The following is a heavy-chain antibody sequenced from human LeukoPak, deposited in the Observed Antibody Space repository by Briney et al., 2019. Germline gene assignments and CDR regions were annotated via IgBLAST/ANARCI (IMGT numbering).Heavy chain of an antibody. CDR3: ARDPSGDSSGYPFDY. J-gene: IGHJ4*02. Sequence: ASVKVSCKASGYTFTGYYMQWVRQAPGQGREWMGWINPDSLATNYAQKFQGRVTLTRDTSINTAYMELSRLRSDDTAVYYCARDPSGDSSGYPFDYWGQGTLVTVSS. CDR2: INPDSLAT. V-gene: IGHV1-2*02. D-gene: IGHD3-22*01. CDR1: GYTFTGYY.